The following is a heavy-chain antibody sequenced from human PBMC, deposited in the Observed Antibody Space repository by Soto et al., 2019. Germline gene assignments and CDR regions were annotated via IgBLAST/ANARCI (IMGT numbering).Heavy chain of an antibody. Sequence: QVQLVQSGAEVKKPGAPVKVSCKASGYTFTSYGLSWVRQAPGQGLEWMGRISAYNYNTNYAQKLQGRVTMTTHTSTSTSYMELRSLRSDDTAVYYCARVVGGLGHWFDPWGQGTLVTVSS. CDR1: GYTFTSYG. CDR2: ISAYNYNT. V-gene: IGHV1-18*01. J-gene: IGHJ5*02. D-gene: IGHD1-26*01. CDR3: ARVVGGLGHWFDP.